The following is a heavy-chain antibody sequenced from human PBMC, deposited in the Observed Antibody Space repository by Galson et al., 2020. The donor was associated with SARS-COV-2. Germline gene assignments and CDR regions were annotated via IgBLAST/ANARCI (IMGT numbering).Heavy chain of an antibody. J-gene: IGHJ5*02. V-gene: IGHV4-39*01. CDR3: ARLLTDCGIPHCGNGWFDP. Sequence: SETLSLTCTVSGASITSTSSYWGWIRQPPGKGLENIGSIYYTGDTYYSPSLKSRVNISVDTSKNQFYLNLGSVTAADTAVYYCARLLTDCGIPHCGNGWFDPWGQGTLVTVSS. CDR2: IYYTGDT. D-gene: IGHD2-21*01. CDR1: GASITSTSSY.